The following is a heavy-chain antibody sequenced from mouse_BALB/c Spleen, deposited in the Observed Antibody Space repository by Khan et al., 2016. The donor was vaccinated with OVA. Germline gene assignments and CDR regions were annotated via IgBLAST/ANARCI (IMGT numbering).Heavy chain of an antibody. Sequence: EVELVESGGDLVKPGGSLKLSCSASGFTFSTYAMSWVRQTPEKRLEWVATISSGGDNIYYPDSVKGRFTISRDNAKNTLYLHMSSLRSADTAMFYWSRHNDGPFAYWGQGTLVTVSA. V-gene: IGHV5-9-3*01. D-gene: IGHD1-1*01. CDR2: ISSGGDNI. J-gene: IGHJ3*01. CDR3: SRHNDGPFAY. CDR1: GFTFSTYA.